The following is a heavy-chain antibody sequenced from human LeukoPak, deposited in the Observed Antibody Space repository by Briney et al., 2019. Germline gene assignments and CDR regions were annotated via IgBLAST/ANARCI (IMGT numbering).Heavy chain of an antibody. D-gene: IGHD6-25*01. V-gene: IGHV4-59*08. CDR3: ARQSGYFDY. J-gene: IGHJ4*02. CDR2: IYYNGST. CDR1: GGSISSYY. Sequence: PSETLSLTCTVSGGSISSYYWSWIRQPPGKGLEWIGYIYYNGSTTYNPSLKSRVTISVDTSKNQFSLKLSSLTAADTAVYYCARQSGYFDYWGQGALVTVSS.